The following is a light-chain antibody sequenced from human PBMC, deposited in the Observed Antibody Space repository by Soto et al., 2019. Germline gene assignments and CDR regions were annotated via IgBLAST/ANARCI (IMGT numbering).Light chain of an antibody. CDR2: AAS. Sequence: DIQVTQSPSSLSASIGDRVTITCRARQIISSYLNWYQQKPGKAPQLLIYAASSLQSGVPSRFSGSGSGTDFTLTISSLQPEDFAPYYCQQRYSTLYTFGQGTKLDI. CDR1: QIISSY. J-gene: IGKJ2*01. V-gene: IGKV1-39*01. CDR3: QQRYSTLYT.